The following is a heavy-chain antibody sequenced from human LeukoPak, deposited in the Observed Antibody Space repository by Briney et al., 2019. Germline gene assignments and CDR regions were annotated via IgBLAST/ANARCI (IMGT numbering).Heavy chain of an antibody. CDR3: ANEVLYSSGFY. Sequence: QAGGSLRLSCAASGFTFSSYEMNWVRQAPGKGLEWVSYISASGRTTYYADSVKGRFTISRDNSKNTVYLQMNSLRAEDTAVYYCANEVLYSSGFYWGQGTLVTVSS. D-gene: IGHD6-19*01. CDR1: GFTFSSYE. CDR2: ISASGRTT. J-gene: IGHJ4*02. V-gene: IGHV3-23*01.